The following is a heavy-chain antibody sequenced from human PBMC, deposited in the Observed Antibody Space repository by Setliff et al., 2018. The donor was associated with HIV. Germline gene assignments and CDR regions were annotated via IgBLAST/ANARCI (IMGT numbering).Heavy chain of an antibody. CDR2: ISGGST. CDR1: GFTVSSNE. Sequence: GGSLRLSCAASGFTVSSNEMSWVRQAPGKGLEWVSSISGGSTYYADSVKGRFTISRDNSKNTLYLKMNSLRVEDTAVYFCARVHRGGVGRQHWRSFDYWGQGTLVTVSS. J-gene: IGHJ4*02. V-gene: IGHV3-53*01. CDR3: ARVHRGGVGRQHWRSFDY. D-gene: IGHD1-1*01.